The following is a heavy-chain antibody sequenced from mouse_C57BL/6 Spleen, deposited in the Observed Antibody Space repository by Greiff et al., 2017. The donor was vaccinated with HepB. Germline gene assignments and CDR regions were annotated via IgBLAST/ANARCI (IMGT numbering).Heavy chain of an antibody. CDR1: GFTFSDYY. Sequence: EVMLVESEGGLVQPGRSLKLSCTASGFTFSDYYMAWVRQVPEKGLEWVANINYDGSSTDYLDSLTSRFIISRDNAKNILYLQMSSLKSEDTATYYCARTDYYGYYRVNYAMDYWGQGTSVTVSS. V-gene: IGHV5-16*01. D-gene: IGHD2-3*01. J-gene: IGHJ4*01. CDR3: ARTDYYGYYRVNYAMDY. CDR2: INYDGSST.